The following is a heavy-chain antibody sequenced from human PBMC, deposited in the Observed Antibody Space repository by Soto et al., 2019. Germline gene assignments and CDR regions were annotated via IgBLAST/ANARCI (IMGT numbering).Heavy chain of an antibody. CDR3: ARGLYTAMVTPNMVTPDY. J-gene: IGHJ4*02. V-gene: IGHV1-2*04. CDR1: GYTFTGYY. D-gene: IGHD5-18*01. CDR2: INPNSGGT. Sequence: ASVKVSCKASGYTFTGYYMHWVRQAPGQGLEWMGWINPNSGGTNYAQKFQGWVTMTRDTSISTAYMELSRLRSDDPAVYYCARGLYTAMVTPNMVTPDYWGQGTLVTVSS.